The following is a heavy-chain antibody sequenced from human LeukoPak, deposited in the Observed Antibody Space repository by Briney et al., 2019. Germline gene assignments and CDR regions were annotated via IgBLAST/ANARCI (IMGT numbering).Heavy chain of an antibody. J-gene: IGHJ4*02. Sequence: PGGTLRLSCAASGFTFSSYWMSWVRQAPGKGLEWVANIKQDGSEKYYVDSVKGRFTISRDNAKNSLYLQMSSLRVEDTAVYYCARDGGSGWSSAFFDFWGQGTLVTVSS. D-gene: IGHD6-19*01. CDR1: GFTFSSYW. V-gene: IGHV3-7*03. CDR2: IKQDGSEK. CDR3: ARDGGSGWSSAFFDF.